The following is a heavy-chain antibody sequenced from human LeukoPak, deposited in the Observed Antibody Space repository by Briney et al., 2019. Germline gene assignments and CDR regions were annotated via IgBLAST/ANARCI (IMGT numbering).Heavy chain of an antibody. J-gene: IGHJ6*02. CDR2: ISAYNGNT. V-gene: IGHV1-18*01. Sequence: ASVKVSCTASGYTFTSYGISWVRQAPGQGLEWMGWISAYNGNTNYAQKLQGRVTMTTDTSTSTAYMELRSLRSDDTAVYYCAREEGAAAGTLYYYGMDVWGQGTTVTVSS. CDR1: GYTFTSYG. CDR3: AREEGAAAGTLYYYGMDV. D-gene: IGHD6-13*01.